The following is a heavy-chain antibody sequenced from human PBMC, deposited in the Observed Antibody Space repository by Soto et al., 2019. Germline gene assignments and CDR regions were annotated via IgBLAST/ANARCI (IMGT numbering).Heavy chain of an antibody. CDR3: TTGATTPAISILY. Sequence: GASVKVSCKASGYTFTAYAIHWVRQAPGQRLEWMGWINAGNGDTKYSQNFQGRVAITRDTSASTAYMELSSLRSEDTAMYYCTTGATTPAISILYWGQGTLVTVSS. D-gene: IGHD3-3*01. J-gene: IGHJ4*02. CDR1: GYTFTAYA. V-gene: IGHV1-3*01. CDR2: INAGNGDT.